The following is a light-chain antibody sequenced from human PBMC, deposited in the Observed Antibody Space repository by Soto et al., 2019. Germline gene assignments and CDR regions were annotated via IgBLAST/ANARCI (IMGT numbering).Light chain of an antibody. Sequence: DIVMTQSPDFLAVSLGERATINCRPSQSVLYSSNNKNYLAWYQQKPGQPPKLLIYWASTRASGVPDRFSGSGSGTDFTLTISSLQAEDVAVYYCQQYYNTPITFGQGTRLEIK. J-gene: IGKJ5*01. CDR1: QSVLYSSNNKNY. V-gene: IGKV4-1*01. CDR2: WAS. CDR3: QQYYNTPIT.